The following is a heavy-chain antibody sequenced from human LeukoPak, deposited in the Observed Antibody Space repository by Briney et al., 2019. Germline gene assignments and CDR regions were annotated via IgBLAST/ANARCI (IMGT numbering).Heavy chain of an antibody. Sequence: PGGSLRLSCAASGFTFSDYAMHWVRQVPGKGLEWVGGSSWNSGTIAYGDSAKGRATISRDNARNSLYLEVNSLRVEDTALYYCAKDMAVGTTPRVYAFDVWGQGSLVTVSS. D-gene: IGHD1/OR15-1a*01. J-gene: IGHJ3*01. CDR2: SSWNSGTI. CDR1: GFTFSDYA. V-gene: IGHV3-9*01. CDR3: AKDMAVGTTPRVYAFDV.